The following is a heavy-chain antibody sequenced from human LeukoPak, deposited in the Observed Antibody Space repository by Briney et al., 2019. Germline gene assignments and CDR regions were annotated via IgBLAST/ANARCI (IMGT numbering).Heavy chain of an antibody. J-gene: IGHJ4*02. CDR2: IWYDGSNK. V-gene: IGHV3-33*01. Sequence: GRSLRLSCAASGFTFSSYGMHWVRQAPGKGLEWVAVIWYDGSNKYYADSVKGRFTISRDNAKNSLYLQMNSLRAEDTAVYYCARDYDILTGPLALFDYWGQGTLVTVSS. D-gene: IGHD3-9*01. CDR3: ARDYDILTGPLALFDY. CDR1: GFTFSSYG.